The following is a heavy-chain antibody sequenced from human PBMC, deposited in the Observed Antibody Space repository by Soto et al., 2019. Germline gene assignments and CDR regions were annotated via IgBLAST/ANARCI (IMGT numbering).Heavy chain of an antibody. CDR2: INPSGGT. CDR3: AIVRARRVQRDFDS. D-gene: IGHD3-10*01. Sequence: QVQLQQWGAGLLKPSETLSLTCGVYGGSFSGYYWSWIRQPPGKGREWIGEINPSGGTNYHPSLKSPGTLTGDTSNHQFSLKVPSVTAADTAVYSWAIVRARRVQRDFDSWGQGTLVTVSS. V-gene: IGHV4-34*01. J-gene: IGHJ4*02. CDR1: GGSFSGYY.